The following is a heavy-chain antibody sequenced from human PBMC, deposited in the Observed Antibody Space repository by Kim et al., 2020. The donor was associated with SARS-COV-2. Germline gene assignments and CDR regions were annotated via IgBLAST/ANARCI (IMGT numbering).Heavy chain of an antibody. CDR3: AKDRALQQGLVSRYYYGMDV. V-gene: IGHV3-23*01. D-gene: IGHD6-19*01. CDR1: GFTFSSYA. CDR2: ISGSGGST. Sequence: GGSLRLSCAASGFTFSSYAMSWVRQAPGKGLEWVSAISGSGGSTYYADSVKGRFTISRDNSKNTLYLKMNSLRAEDTAVYYCAKDRALQQGLVSRYYYGMDVWGQGTTVTVSS. J-gene: IGHJ6*02.